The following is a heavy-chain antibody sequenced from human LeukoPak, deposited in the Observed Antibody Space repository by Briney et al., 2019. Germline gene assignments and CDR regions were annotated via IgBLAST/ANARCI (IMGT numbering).Heavy chain of an antibody. J-gene: IGHJ4*02. CDR1: WLTVSINY. V-gene: IGHV3-53*01. Sequence: GGSLRLLYSPSWLTVSINYTKSVRQAPGKRLEWGAYIYSGGSTYYADPVKSRFTIPRDNSKNTLYLQMNSLRAEDTAVYYCAREAVTRNYFDYWGQGTLVTVSS. CDR3: AREAVTRNYFDY. D-gene: IGHD4-17*01. CDR2: IYSGGST.